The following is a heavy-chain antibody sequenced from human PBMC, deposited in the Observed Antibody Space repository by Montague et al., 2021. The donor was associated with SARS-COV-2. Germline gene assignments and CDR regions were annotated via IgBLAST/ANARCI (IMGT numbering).Heavy chain of an antibody. CDR3: ASRGAGWFGSNTERLDY. J-gene: IGHJ4*02. CDR2: IYHSGST. Sequence: SETLSLTCAVSGGSISSSNWWSWVLQPPGKGLEWFGEIYHSGSTNYNPSLKSRVTISVDKSKNQFSLKLSSVTAADTAAYYCASRGAGWFGSNTERLDYWGQGTLVTVSS. CDR1: GGSISSSNW. D-gene: IGHD3-10*01. V-gene: IGHV4-4*02.